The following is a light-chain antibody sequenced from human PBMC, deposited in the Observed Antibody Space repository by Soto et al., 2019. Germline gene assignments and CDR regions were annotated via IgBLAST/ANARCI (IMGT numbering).Light chain of an antibody. J-gene: IGLJ1*01. CDR3: AAWDDRLDVYV. Sequence: QSVLTQPPSASGTPGQIVAISCSGSSSNIGSNTVTWCQQLPGTAPKLLIYSTSQRSSGVPRRFSGSKSGASASLSISGLQSEDEADYYCAAWDDRLDVYVFGTGTKVTVL. CDR2: STS. V-gene: IGLV1-44*01. CDR1: SSNIGSNT.